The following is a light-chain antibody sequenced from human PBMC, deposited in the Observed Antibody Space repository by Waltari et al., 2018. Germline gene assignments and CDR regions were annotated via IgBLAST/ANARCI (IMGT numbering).Light chain of an antibody. V-gene: IGKV3-20*01. J-gene: IGKJ2*01. CDR3: QQYGSSVMYT. CDR2: GAS. CDR1: QSLSKKY. Sequence: VLTQSPATLSLSAGERVTLSCRASQSLSKKYLAWYQQKPGQAPRLLIYGASSRAAGIPDRFSGSGSGTDFTLTISRLEPEDFAMYYCQQYGSSVMYTFGQGTKLEIK.